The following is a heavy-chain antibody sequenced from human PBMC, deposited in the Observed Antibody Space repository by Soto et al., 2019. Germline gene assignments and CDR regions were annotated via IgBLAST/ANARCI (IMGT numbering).Heavy chain of an antibody. CDR1: GGTFSSYA. CDR2: IIPIFGTT. D-gene: IGHD5-18*01. V-gene: IGHV1-69*01. CDR3: ARDPNPSGYNYGPCYSWHFDL. Sequence: QVQVVQSGAEVKKPGSSVKVSCKASGGTFSSYAISWVRQAPGQGLEWMGGIIPIFGTTTYAQNFQGRVTITADALTTTAYMDLSSLRSEDTAVYYCARDPNPSGYNYGPCYSWHFDLWGRGTRVTVSS. J-gene: IGHJ2*01.